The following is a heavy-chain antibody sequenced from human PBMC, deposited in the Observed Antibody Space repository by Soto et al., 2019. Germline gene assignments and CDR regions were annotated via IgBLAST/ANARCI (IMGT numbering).Heavy chain of an antibody. D-gene: IGHD6-25*01. V-gene: IGHV3-74*01. CDR3: VRDRSSGWDAFAI. CDR1: GFTFSSYW. CDR2: INSDGRST. J-gene: IGHJ3*02. Sequence: GGSLGLSCAASGFTFSSYWMHWVRQAPGKGLVWVSRINSDGRSTWYADSVKGRFTISRDNARNTLYLQMNSLRAEDTAVYYCVRDRSSGWDAFAIWGQGTMVTVSS.